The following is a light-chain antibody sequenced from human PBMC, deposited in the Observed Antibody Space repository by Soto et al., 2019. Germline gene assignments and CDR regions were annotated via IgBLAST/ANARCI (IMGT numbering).Light chain of an antibody. V-gene: IGKV3-15*01. J-gene: IGKJ5*01. CDR1: QSVRGN. Sequence: EIVMTQSPATLSVSPGERATLSCRASQSVRGNLAWYQQKPGQSPRLLIYGASSRATGIPVRFSGSGSGTEFTLTISSLQSEDFAVYYCQQRSNWPITFGQGTRLEIK. CDR3: QQRSNWPIT. CDR2: GAS.